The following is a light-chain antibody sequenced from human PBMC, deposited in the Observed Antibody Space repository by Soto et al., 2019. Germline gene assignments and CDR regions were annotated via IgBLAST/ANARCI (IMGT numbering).Light chain of an antibody. CDR3: SSYTSSSPYV. CDR2: DVS. V-gene: IGLV2-14*03. Sequence: QSALTQPASVSGSPGQSITISCTGTGSDVGFYNYVSRYQHHPGTAPELMIYDVSSRPSGVSNRFSGSKSGNTASLTISGLQAEDEADYYCSSYTSSSPYVFGTGTKLTVL. J-gene: IGLJ1*01. CDR1: GSDVGFYNY.